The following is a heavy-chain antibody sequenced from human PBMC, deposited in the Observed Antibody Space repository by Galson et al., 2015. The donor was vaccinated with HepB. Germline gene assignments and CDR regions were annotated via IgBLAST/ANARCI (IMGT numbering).Heavy chain of an antibody. CDR1: GYTFTSYG. Sequence: SVKVSCKASGYTFTSYGISWVRQAPGQGLEWMGWISAYNGNTNYAQKLQGRVTMTTDTSTSTAYMELRSLRSDDTALYYCARSSGDSSGPYYYYGMDVWGQGTTVTVSS. D-gene: IGHD3-22*01. CDR3: ARSSGDSSGPYYYYGMDV. CDR2: ISAYNGNT. J-gene: IGHJ6*02. V-gene: IGHV1-18*04.